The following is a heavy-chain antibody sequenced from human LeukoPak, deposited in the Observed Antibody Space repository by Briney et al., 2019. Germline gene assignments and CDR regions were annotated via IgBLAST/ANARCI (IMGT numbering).Heavy chain of an antibody. V-gene: IGHV3-11*04. CDR1: GFTFSDYY. CDR2: ISTGSGLI. CDR3: ARDENYYGSGGTDNYYYYYYMDV. Sequence: GGSLRLSCAASGFTFSDYYMSWIRQAPGKGLEWVSYISTGSGLIYYADSVKGRFTISRDNVKNSLYLQMNSLRAEDTAVYYCARDENYYGSGGTDNYYYYYYMDVWGKGTTVTVSS. J-gene: IGHJ6*03. D-gene: IGHD3-10*01.